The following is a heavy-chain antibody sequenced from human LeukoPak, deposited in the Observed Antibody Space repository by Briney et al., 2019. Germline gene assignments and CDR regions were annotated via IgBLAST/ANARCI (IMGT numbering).Heavy chain of an antibody. D-gene: IGHD2-2*01. CDR2: IRSSGRII. V-gene: IGHV3-48*03. Sequence: PGGSLRLSCAASGFTFSSYEMNWVRQAPGKGLEWVSDIRSSGRIIYYADSVKGRFTISRDNTKNSLYLQMNSLRAEDTAVYYCARVSRYANDYWGQGTLVTVS. CDR1: GFTFSSYE. J-gene: IGHJ4*02. CDR3: ARVSRYANDY.